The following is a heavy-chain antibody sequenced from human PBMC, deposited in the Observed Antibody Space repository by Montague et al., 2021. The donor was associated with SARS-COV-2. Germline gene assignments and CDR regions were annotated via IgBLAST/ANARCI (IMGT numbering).Heavy chain of an antibody. J-gene: IGHJ4*02. CDR3: ATQEDPSGWIPGPFDF. D-gene: IGHD6-19*01. CDR2: IYYRGST. V-gene: IGHV4-39*01. Sequence: SETLSLTCTVSGGSISSSSYYWAWIRQPPGKGLEWIGSIYYRGSTNYNPSLKSRVIISVDTSKNQLSLKLSSVTAADTAVYYCATQEDPSGWIPGPFDFWGQGTLLTVSS. CDR1: GGSISSSSYY.